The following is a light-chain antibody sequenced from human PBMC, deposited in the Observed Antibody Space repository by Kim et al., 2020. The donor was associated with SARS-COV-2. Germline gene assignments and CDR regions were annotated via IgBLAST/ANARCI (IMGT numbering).Light chain of an antibody. CDR1: QNVLYRGNYKNY. CDR2: WAS. V-gene: IGKV4-1*01. J-gene: IGKJ2*01. CDR3: QQYYSTPYT. Sequence: DIVMTQSPDSLAVSLGERATINCKSSQNVLYRGNYKNYLAWYQQKPGQPPKLLIYWASTRESGVPDRFSGSGSGTDFTLTISSLQAEDVAVYYCQQYYSTPYTFGHGTKLEI.